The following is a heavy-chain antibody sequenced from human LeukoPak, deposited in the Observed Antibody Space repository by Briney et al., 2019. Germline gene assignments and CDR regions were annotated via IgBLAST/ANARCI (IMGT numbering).Heavy chain of an antibody. D-gene: IGHD1-14*01. CDR3: ATTIRVGNYMDV. CDR2: ISYDGSNK. V-gene: IGHV3-30*01. Sequence: GGSLRLSCAASGFTFSSYAMHWVRQAPGKGLEWVAVISYDGSNKYYADSVKGRFTISRDNSKNTLYLQMNSLRAEVTAVYYCATTIRVGNYMDVWGKGTTVTVSS. J-gene: IGHJ6*03. CDR1: GFTFSSYA.